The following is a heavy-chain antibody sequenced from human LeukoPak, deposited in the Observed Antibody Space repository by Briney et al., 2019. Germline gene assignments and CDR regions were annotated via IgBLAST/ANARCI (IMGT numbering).Heavy chain of an antibody. J-gene: IGHJ4*02. CDR2: IYYSGST. CDR3: ARVYGYFVY. D-gene: IGHD3-10*01. Sequence: PSETLSLTCTVSGGSISSSSYYWGWIRQPPGKGLEWIGSIYYSGSTYYNPSLKSRVTISVDTSKNQFSLKLSSVTAADTAVYYCARVYGYFVYWGQGTLVTVSS. CDR1: GGSISSSSYY. V-gene: IGHV4-39*07.